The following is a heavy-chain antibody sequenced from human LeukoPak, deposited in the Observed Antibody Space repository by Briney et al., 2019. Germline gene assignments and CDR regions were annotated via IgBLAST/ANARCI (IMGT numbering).Heavy chain of an antibody. CDR1: GFTFSSYS. J-gene: IGHJ6*03. CDR2: IKQDGSEK. Sequence: GGSLRLSCAASGFTFSSYSMNWVRQAPGKGPEWVANIKQDGSEKNYVDSAKGRFTISRDNAKTSLYLQMNSLRAEDTAVYYCAKRGSWPPLLYYYYMDVWGKGTTVTVSS. D-gene: IGHD2/OR15-2a*01. CDR3: AKRGSWPPLLYYYYMDV. V-gene: IGHV3-7*03.